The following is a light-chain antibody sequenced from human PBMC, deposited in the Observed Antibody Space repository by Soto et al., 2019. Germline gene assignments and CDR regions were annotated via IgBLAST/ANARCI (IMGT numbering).Light chain of an antibody. V-gene: IGKV3-20*01. Sequence: EIVLTQSPGTLSLSPGERATLSCRARQSVSSSSLAWYQQKSGQAPRLLIYGASSRATGIPDRFSGSGSGTDFTLTISRLEPEDFAVYYCQQYGSSPPVTFGQGTKVEIK. J-gene: IGKJ1*01. CDR1: QSVSSSS. CDR2: GAS. CDR3: QQYGSSPPVT.